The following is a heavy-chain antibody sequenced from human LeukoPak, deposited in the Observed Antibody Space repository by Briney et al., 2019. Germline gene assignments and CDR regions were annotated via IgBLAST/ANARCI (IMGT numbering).Heavy chain of an antibody. Sequence: PGGSLRLSCAASGVTLSSYSMNWVRQAPGKGLEWVSYISSSSTTYYADSVKGRFTISRDNAKNSLYLQMNSLRAEDTAVYYCARYATVAAHRDFDYWGQGTLVTVSS. CDR1: GVTLSSYS. V-gene: IGHV3-48*01. J-gene: IGHJ4*02. CDR3: ARYATVAAHRDFDY. D-gene: IGHD6-19*01. CDR2: ISSSSTT.